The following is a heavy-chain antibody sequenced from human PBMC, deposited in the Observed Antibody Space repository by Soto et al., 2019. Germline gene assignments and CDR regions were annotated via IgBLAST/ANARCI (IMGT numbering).Heavy chain of an antibody. V-gene: IGHV3-7*01. D-gene: IGHD2-2*01. Sequence: EVQLVESGGGLVQPGGSLRLSCAASGFTFSSYWMSWVRQAPGKGLEWVANIKQDGSEKYYVDSVKGRFTISRDNAKNSLYLQMNSRRAEDTAVYYCARDRGIVVVPAAIWGVVDYWGQGTLVTVSS. CDR1: GFTFSSYW. CDR3: ARDRGIVVVPAAIWGVVDY. J-gene: IGHJ4*02. CDR2: IKQDGSEK.